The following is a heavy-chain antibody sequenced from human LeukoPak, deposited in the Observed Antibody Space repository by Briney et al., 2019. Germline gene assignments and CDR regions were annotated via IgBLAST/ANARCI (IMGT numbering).Heavy chain of an antibody. CDR1: GGSFSGYY. V-gene: IGHV4-34*01. Sequence: PSETLSLTCAVYGGSFSGYYWSWIRQPPGKGLEWIGEVNHSGSTNYNPSLKSRVTISVDTSKNQFSLKLSSVTAADTAVYYCARGSRSIAARPRAFDIWGQGTMVTVSS. CDR3: ARGSRSIAARPRAFDI. D-gene: IGHD6-6*01. CDR2: VNHSGST. J-gene: IGHJ3*02.